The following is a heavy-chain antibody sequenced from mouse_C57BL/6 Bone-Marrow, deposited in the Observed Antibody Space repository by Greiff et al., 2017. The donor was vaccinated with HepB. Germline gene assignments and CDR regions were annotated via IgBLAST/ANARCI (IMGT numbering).Heavy chain of an antibody. CDR1: GYTFTSYW. CDR3: ARWHSHYFDY. D-gene: IGHD3-1*01. CDR2: IDPGSGST. Sequence: VQLQQPGAELVKPGASVKMSCKASGYTFTSYWITWVKQRPGQGLEWIGDIDPGSGSTNYNEKFKSKATLTVDTSSSTAYMQLRSLTSEDAAVYYCARWHSHYFDYWGQGTTLTVSS. J-gene: IGHJ2*01. V-gene: IGHV1-55*01.